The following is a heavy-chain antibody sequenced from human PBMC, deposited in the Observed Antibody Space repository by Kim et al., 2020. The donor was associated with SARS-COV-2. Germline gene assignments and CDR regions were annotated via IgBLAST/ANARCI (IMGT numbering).Heavy chain of an antibody. CDR3: VRDLGIGDY. Sequence: STYINYADSVKGRITITRDKAKNTLYLQVNSLTVEDTAVYYGVRDLGIGDYWGQGTLVTVSS. D-gene: IGHD3-16*01. V-gene: IGHV3-21*06. CDR2: STYI. J-gene: IGHJ4*02.